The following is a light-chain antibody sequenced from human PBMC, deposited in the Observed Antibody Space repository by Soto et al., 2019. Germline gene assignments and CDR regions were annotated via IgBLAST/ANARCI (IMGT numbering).Light chain of an antibody. CDR3: QQYGSSPIT. CDR1: QSVSSS. J-gene: IGKJ5*01. Sequence: EIVLTQSPGTLSLSPGERATLSCRASQSVSSSLAWYQQKPGQAPRLLISGASSRATGIPDRFSGGGSGTDFTLTISRLEPEDFALYYCQQYGSSPITFGQGTRLEN. CDR2: GAS. V-gene: IGKV3-20*01.